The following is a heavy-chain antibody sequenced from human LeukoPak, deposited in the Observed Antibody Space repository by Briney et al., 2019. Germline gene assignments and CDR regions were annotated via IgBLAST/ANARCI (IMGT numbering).Heavy chain of an antibody. CDR2: IRSASYGGAT. CDR3: TRRIVSAF. V-gene: IGHV3-49*04. Sequence: PGGSLRLSCRGSGFTFSVYSMSWVRQSPGKGLEWLGFIRSASYGGATVYAPSVEGRVNISRDDSRSVSYLHMSSLTVDDTDVYFCTRRIVSAFWGPGALVIVSS. CDR1: GFTFSVYS. J-gene: IGHJ1*01. D-gene: IGHD1-26*01.